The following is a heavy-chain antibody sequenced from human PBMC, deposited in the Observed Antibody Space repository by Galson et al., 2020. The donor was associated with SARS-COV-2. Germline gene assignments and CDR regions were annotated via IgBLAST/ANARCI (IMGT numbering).Heavy chain of an antibody. CDR2: LYHNGNT. D-gene: IGHD3-10*01. CDR1: GAPLSSGTYL. J-gene: IGHJ4*02. CDR3: ASRAQYDSTIT. Sequence: SETLSLTCTVSGAPLSSGTYLWAWIRQTPGKGLEWIGSLYHNGNTYYNPSLRSPVIKYLDASANEVSLILLSVTAAETAIYYCASRAQYDSTITWGRGTLVFVSS. V-gene: IGHV4-39*01.